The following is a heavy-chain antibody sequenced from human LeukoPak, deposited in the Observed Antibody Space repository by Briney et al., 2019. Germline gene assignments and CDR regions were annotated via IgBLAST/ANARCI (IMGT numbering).Heavy chain of an antibody. CDR3: VTQISGWVY. V-gene: IGHV3-64D*06. J-gene: IGHJ4*02. D-gene: IGHD6-19*01. CDR2: SSANGGST. Sequence: GGSLRLSCSASGFTFSIRSMHWVRQAPGKGLEYVSGSSANGGSTYYADSVKGRFIISRDNSKNTVYLQMSSLRPEDTAVYYCVTQISGWVYWGQGTLVTVSS. CDR1: GFTFSIRS.